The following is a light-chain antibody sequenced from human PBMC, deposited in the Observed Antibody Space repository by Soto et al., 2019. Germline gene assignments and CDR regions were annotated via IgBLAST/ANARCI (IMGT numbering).Light chain of an antibody. V-gene: IGKV4-1*01. CDR2: WAS. Sequence: DIVMTQSPDSLAVSLGERATINCKSSQSVLYNSNNKNYLAWYQQKPGQPPKLLIYWASTRESGVPDRFSGSGSGTDFTLTISSLQAEDVEVYYCQQYYSTPQAFGQGTKVDIX. J-gene: IGKJ1*01. CDR1: QSVLYNSNNKNY. CDR3: QQYYSTPQA.